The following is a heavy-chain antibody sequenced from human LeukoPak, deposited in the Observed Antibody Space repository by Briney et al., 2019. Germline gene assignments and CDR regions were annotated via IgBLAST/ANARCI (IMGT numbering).Heavy chain of an antibody. CDR3: ASSWHDDAFDI. Sequence: GRSLGLSCAASGFTFSSYAMHWVRQAPGKGLEWVAVISYDGSNKYYADSVKGRFTISRDNSKNTLYLQMNSLRAEDTAVYYCASSWHDDAFDIWGQGTMVTVSS. J-gene: IGHJ3*02. CDR1: GFTFSSYA. CDR2: ISYDGSNK. V-gene: IGHV3-30-3*01.